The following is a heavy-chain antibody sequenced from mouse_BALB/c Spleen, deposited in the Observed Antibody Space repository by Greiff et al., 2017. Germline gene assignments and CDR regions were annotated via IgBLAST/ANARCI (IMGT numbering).Heavy chain of an antibody. CDR2: IDPSDSYT. Sequence: QVHVKQPGAELVKPGASVKLSCKASGYTFTSYWMHWVKQRPGQGLEWIGEIDPSDSYTNYNQKFKGKATLTVDKSSSTAYMQLSSLTSEDSAVYYCARQLGLQGMDYWGQGTSVTVSS. CDR1: GYTFTSYW. CDR3: ARQLGLQGMDY. J-gene: IGHJ4*01. V-gene: IGHV1-69*02. D-gene: IGHD3-1*01.